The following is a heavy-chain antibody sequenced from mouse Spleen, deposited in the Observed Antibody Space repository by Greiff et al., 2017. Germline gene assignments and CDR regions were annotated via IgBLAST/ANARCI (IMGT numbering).Heavy chain of an antibody. CDR1: GYTFTSYW. V-gene: IGHV1-50*01. Sequence: QVQLQQPGAELVKPGASVKLSCKASGYTFTSYWMQWVKQRPGQGLEWIGEIDPSDSYTNYNQKFKGKATLTVDTSSSTAYMQLSSLTSEDSAVYYCAIPVTTAGAWFAYWGQGTLVTVSA. J-gene: IGHJ3*01. CDR3: AIPVTTAGAWFAY. D-gene: IGHD1-2*01. CDR2: IDPSDSYT.